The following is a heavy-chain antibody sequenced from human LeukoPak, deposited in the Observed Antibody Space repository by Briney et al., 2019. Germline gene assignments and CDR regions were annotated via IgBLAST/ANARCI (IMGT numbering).Heavy chain of an antibody. CDR2: INPNSGDT. D-gene: IGHD2/OR15-2a*01. V-gene: IGHV1-2*02. CDR1: GYTFTGYY. J-gene: IGHJ5*02. Sequence: ASVKVSCKTSGYTFTGYYIHWVRQAPGQGLEWMGWINPNSGDTNHAQKFQGRVTMTSDTSINTAYMEVPRLTSDDTAVYYCARTLANRLDPWGQGTLVTVSS. CDR3: ARTLANRLDP.